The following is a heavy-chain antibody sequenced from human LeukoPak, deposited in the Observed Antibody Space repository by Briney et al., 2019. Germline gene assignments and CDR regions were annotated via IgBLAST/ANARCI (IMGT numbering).Heavy chain of an antibody. CDR2: IYSGGST. V-gene: IGHV3-53*01. Sequence: GGSLRLSCAASEFTVSSNYMSWVRQAPGKGLEWVSVIYSGGSTYYADSVKGRFTISRDNSKNTLYLQMNSLRAEDTAVYYYARERGNNWFDPWGQGTLVTVSS. CDR3: ARERGNNWFDP. D-gene: IGHD3-16*01. J-gene: IGHJ5*02. CDR1: EFTVSSNY.